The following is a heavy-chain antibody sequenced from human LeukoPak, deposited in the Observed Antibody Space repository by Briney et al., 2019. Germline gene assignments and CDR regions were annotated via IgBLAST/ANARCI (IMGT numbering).Heavy chain of an antibody. CDR3: ARGPYCSGGTCYSQYYDY. J-gene: IGHJ4*02. CDR2: VSTYNGNT. V-gene: IGHV1-18*01. Sequence: ASVKVSCKASDYTFTSYGISWVRQTPGQGLEWMGWVSTYNGNTNYAQKLQGRVTMTTDTSTSTAYMELRSLRSDDTAVYYCARGPYCSGGTCYSQYYDYWGQGTLAIVSS. CDR1: DYTFTSYG. D-gene: IGHD2-15*01.